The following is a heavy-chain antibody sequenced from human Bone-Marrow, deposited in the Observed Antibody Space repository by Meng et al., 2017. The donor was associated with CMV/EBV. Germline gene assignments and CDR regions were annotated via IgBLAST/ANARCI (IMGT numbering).Heavy chain of an antibody. V-gene: IGHV1-2*02. CDR1: GYTFTGYY. Sequence: ASVKVSCKASGYTFTGYYMHWVRQAPGQGLEWMGWINPNSGGTNYAQKFQGRVTMTRDTSISTAYMELSRLRSDDTAVYYCARDRGVVTPTDDYWGQGTLVTFYS. CDR3: ARDRGVVTPTDDY. D-gene: IGHD4-23*01. J-gene: IGHJ4*02. CDR2: INPNSGGT.